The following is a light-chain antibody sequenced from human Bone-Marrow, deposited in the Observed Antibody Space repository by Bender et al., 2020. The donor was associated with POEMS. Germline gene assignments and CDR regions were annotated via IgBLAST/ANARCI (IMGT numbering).Light chain of an antibody. V-gene: IGLV2-14*03. CDR3: SLYTNSVTVL. CDR1: SSDVGFYNF. Sequence: QSALTQPASVSGSPGQSITISCTGSSSDVGFYNFISWYQHHPGKAPKLLISDVNHRPSGISSRFAGTKSGNTASLTISGIQAEDEADYYCSLYTNSVTVLFGGGTRLTVL. J-gene: IGLJ2*01. CDR2: DVN.